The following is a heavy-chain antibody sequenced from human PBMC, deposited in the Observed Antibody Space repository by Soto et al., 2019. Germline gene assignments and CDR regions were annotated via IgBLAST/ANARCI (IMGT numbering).Heavy chain of an antibody. V-gene: IGHV4-61*05. CDR1: GGSISSSSYY. J-gene: IGHJ4*02. CDR3: ARHGRGFGEPTPFDY. D-gene: IGHD3-10*01. CDR2: IYYSGST. Sequence: SETLSLTCTVSGGSISSSSYYWSWNRQPTGKGLGWIGYIYYSGSTNYNPSLKSRVTISVDTSKNQFSLKLSSVTAADTAVYYCARHGRGFGEPTPFDYWGQGTLVTVSS.